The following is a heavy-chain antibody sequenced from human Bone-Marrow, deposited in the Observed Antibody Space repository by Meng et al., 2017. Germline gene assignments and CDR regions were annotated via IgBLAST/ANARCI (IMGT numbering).Heavy chain of an antibody. D-gene: IGHD6-13*01. CDR1: GYNFPDYW. V-gene: IGHV1-2*06. CDR2: IDPKSGDT. Sequence: QVPLVPSGAGVKKPGASVKVSCKPSGYNFPDYWLHWVRRAPGQGLEWMGRIDPKSGDTHYAQRFQGRVTMTGDTSISTAYMELSGLRSDDTAMYYCARDEDISAAGKLFGDYWGQGTLVTVSS. CDR3: ARDEDISAAGKLFGDY. J-gene: IGHJ4*02.